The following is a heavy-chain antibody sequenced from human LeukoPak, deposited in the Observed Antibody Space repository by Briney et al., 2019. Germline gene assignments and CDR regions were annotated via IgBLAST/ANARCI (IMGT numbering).Heavy chain of an antibody. V-gene: IGHV3-30-3*01. J-gene: IGHJ4*02. Sequence: PGRSLRLSCAASGFTFSSYAMHWVRQAPGKGLEWVAVISYDGSNKYYADSVKGRFTISRDNSKNTLYLQMNSLRAEDTAVYYCARRMYYCDSSGYYYPYFDYWAREPWSPSPQ. D-gene: IGHD3-22*01. CDR2: ISYDGSNK. CDR3: ARRMYYCDSSGYYYPYFDY. CDR1: GFTFSSYA.